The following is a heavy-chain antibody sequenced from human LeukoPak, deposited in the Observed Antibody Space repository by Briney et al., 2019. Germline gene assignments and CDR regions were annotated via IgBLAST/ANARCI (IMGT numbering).Heavy chain of an antibody. D-gene: IGHD5-18*01. V-gene: IGHV5-51*01. CDR3: ARGPGGMVNLFDY. Sequence: GESLKISCKGSGYSFTSYWIGWVRQMPGKGLEWMGIIYPGYSGTRYSPSFQGQVTISADKSISTAYLHWSSLKASDTAMYYGARGPGGMVNLFDYWGQGTLVTVSS. J-gene: IGHJ4*02. CDR1: GYSFTSYW. CDR2: IYPGYSGT.